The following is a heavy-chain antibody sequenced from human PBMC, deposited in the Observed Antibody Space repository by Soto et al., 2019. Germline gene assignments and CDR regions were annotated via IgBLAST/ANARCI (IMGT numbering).Heavy chain of an antibody. D-gene: IGHD2-21*02. CDR2: IDPSDGRT. V-gene: IGHV1-46*01. J-gene: IGHJ5*02. CDR1: GYTFTSYW. CDR3: VRDRLHAWFDP. Sequence: ASVKVSCKASGYTFTSYWIHWVRQAPGQGLEWVAMIDPSDGRTNYAQMFQGRITVTRHTSTSSVYMEISSLTSADTAFYYCVRDRLHAWFDPWGQGTLVTVPS.